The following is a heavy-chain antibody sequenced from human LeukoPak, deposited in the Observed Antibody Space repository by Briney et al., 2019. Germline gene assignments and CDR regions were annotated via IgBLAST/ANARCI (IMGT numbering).Heavy chain of an antibody. V-gene: IGHV4-59*08. CDR2: IYYSGST. J-gene: IGHJ6*02. D-gene: IGHD6-13*01. Sequence: SETLSLTCTVSGGSISSYYWSWIRQPPGKGLEWIGYIYYSGSTNYNPSLKSRVTISVDTSKNQFSLKLSSVTAADTAVYYCARGTSAAAGPYYYYGMDVWGQGTTVTVSS. CDR3: ARGTSAAAGPYYYYGMDV. CDR1: GGSISSYY.